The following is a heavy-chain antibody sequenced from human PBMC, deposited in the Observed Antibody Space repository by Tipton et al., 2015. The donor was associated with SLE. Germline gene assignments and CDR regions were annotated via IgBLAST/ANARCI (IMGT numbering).Heavy chain of an antibody. V-gene: IGHV3-21*01. CDR2: ITGSGAGVSGGGT. CDR1: DFTFSSFS. D-gene: IGHD2-2*01. J-gene: IGHJ6*03. Sequence: GSLRLSCAASDFTFSSFSMNWVRQAPGKGLEWVSVITGSGAGVSGGGTYYADSVKGRFTISREDSKNALYLQMNSLRAEDTAVYYCASDLVPIGYMDVWGKGTTVTVSS. CDR3: ASDLVPIGYMDV.